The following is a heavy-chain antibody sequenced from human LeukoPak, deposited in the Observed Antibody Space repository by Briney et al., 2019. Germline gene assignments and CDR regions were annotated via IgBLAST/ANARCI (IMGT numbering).Heavy chain of an antibody. J-gene: IGHJ4*02. CDR2: VKQDGSEK. CDR3: AREKIAADGSFDY. CDR1: GFTFSSYS. Sequence: GGSLRLSCAASGFTFSSYSMNWVRQAPGKGLEWVANVKQDGSEKYYVDSVKGRFTISRDNAKNSLYLQMNSLRAEDTAVYYCAREKIAADGSFDYWGQRTLVTVSS. D-gene: IGHD6-13*01. V-gene: IGHV3-7*03.